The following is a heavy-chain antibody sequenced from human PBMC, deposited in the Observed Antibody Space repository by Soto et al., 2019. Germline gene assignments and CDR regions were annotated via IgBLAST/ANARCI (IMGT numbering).Heavy chain of an antibody. Sequence: EVQLVQSGAEVKKPGESLKISCKGSGYSFTTYWIGWVRQMPGKGLEWMGIIYPGDSDTRYSPSFQGQVTIPADKAIRTAYLQWRSLKASDTAMYYCARRDGSGSYVIYSAFDIWGQGTMVTVSS. V-gene: IGHV5-51*03. CDR1: GYSFTTYW. CDR2: IYPGDSDT. CDR3: ARRDGSGSYVIYSAFDI. J-gene: IGHJ3*02. D-gene: IGHD3-10*01.